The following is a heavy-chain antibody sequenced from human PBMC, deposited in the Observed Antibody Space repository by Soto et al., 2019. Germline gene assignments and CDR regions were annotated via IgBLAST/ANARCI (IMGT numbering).Heavy chain of an antibody. CDR1: GDSVSSNSAA. D-gene: IGHD2-2*03. Sequence: SQTLSLTCALSGDSVSSNSAAWNWIRQSPSRGLEWLGRTYYRSKWYNDYAVSVKSRITINTDTSKNQFSLQLNSVTPEDTAVYYCARDVLRMDSVVVPAAIIVPTWRDVWVEGTTFTVSS. CDR3: ARDVLRMDSVVVPAAIIVPTWRDV. CDR2: TYYRSKWYN. V-gene: IGHV6-1*01. J-gene: IGHJ6*04.